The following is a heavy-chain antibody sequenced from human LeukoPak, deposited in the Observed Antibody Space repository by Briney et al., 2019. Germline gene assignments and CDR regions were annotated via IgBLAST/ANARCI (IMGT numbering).Heavy chain of an antibody. D-gene: IGHD3-3*01. CDR3: ARDRVYENAGGYYYYYMDV. Sequence: SETLSLTCTVSGGSISSSSYYWGWIRQPPGKGLEWIGSIYYSGSTYYNPSLKSRVTISVDTSKNQFSLKLSSVTAADTAVYYCARDRVYENAGGYYYYYMDVWGKGTTVTVSS. CDR1: GGSISSSSYY. V-gene: IGHV4-39*07. CDR2: IYYSGST. J-gene: IGHJ6*03.